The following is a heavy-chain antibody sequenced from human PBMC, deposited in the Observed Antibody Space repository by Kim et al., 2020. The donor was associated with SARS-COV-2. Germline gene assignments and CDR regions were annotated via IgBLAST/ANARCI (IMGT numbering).Heavy chain of an antibody. CDR2: VYYTGST. D-gene: IGHD2-21*01. Sequence: SETLSLTCTVSGASISSSGYYWGWIRQPPGKGLEWIGSVYYTGSTYYNPSLKSRVTISVDTSKKQFSLKLSSVTAADTAVYYCARHFRGTSLRFLGLFQFDYWGQGTLVTVSS. V-gene: IGHV4-39*01. CDR1: GASISSSGYY. J-gene: IGHJ4*02. CDR3: ARHFRGTSLRFLGLFQFDY.